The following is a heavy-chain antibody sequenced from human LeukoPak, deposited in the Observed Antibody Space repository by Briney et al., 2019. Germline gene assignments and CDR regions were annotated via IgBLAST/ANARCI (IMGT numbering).Heavy chain of an antibody. J-gene: IGHJ4*02. V-gene: IGHV3-53*01. CDR2: IYSGGST. Sequence: GGSLRLSCAASGFTVSSNYMSWVRQAPGKGLEWVSVIYSGGSTYYADSVKGRFTISRDNAKNSLYLQMNSLRAEDTGVYYCARDATDSGGYDYDGVDCWGQGTLVTVSS. D-gene: IGHD5-12*01. CDR3: ARDATDSGGYDYDGVDC. CDR1: GFTVSSNY.